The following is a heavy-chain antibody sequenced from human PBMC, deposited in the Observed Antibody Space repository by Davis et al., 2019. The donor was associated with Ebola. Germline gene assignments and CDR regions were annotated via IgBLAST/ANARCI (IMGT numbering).Heavy chain of an antibody. CDR2: MNPNSGNT. CDR1: GYTFTSYD. V-gene: IGHV1-8*01. J-gene: IGHJ5*02. Sequence: ASVTVSCKTSGYTFTSYDINWVRQATGQGLAWMGWMNPNSGNTGYAQKFQGRVTMTRNTSISTAYMELCSLRFEDTAVYYCARAPSYRSSKWDWLDPWGQGTLVTVSS. CDR3: ARAPSYRSSKWDWLDP. D-gene: IGHD1-26*01.